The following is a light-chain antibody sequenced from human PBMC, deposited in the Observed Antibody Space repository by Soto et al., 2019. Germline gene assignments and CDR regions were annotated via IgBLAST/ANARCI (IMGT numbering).Light chain of an antibody. Sequence: QSVLTQPASVSGSPGRSIAISCTGTSSDVGGYNYVSWYQQHPGIAPRLLISEVSNRPSGVSNRFSGSKSGNTASLTISGLQAEDEADYYCSSFTSTSTFVFGPGTKVTVL. J-gene: IGLJ1*01. V-gene: IGLV2-14*01. CDR1: SSDVGGYNY. CDR3: SSFTSTSTFV. CDR2: EVS.